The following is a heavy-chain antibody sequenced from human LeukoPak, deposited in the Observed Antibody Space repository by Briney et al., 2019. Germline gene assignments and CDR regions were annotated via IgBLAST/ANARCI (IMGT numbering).Heavy chain of an antibody. Sequence: GGSLRLSCAASGFTFSSYSLNWVRHPPGKGVEWVSFISRCSITIYYADSVKGRFTISRDNAEKSLYLQMNSLRAEDTAVYYCARDRGVSYSAIDYWGQGTLVTVSS. J-gene: IGHJ4*02. V-gene: IGHV3-48*04. D-gene: IGHD2-15*01. CDR3: ARDRGVSYSAIDY. CDR1: GFTFSSYS. CDR2: ISRCSITI.